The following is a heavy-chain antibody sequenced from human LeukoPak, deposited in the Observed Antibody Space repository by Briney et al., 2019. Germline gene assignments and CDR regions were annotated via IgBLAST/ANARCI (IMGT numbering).Heavy chain of an antibody. CDR1: GFTFSNYW. CDR3: ARDYYDSSGYYGMDV. D-gene: IGHD3-22*01. V-gene: IGHV3-74*01. J-gene: IGHJ6*02. Sequence: GGSLRLSCAASGFTFSNYWMHWVRQAPGKGLVWFSRIISDGSDTSYADSVKGRFTISRDNAKNTLYLQMNSLRAEDTAVYYCARDYYDSSGYYGMDVWGQGTTVTVSS. CDR2: IISDGSDT.